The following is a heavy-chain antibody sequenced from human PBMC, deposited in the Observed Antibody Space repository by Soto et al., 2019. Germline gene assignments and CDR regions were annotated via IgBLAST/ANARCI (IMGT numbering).Heavy chain of an antibody. CDR2: IYYSGST. J-gene: IGHJ5*01. D-gene: IGHD4-17*01. V-gene: IGHV4-59*12. Sequence: SETLSLTCTVSGGSISRYYWSWIRQPPGKGLEWIGYIYYSGSTNYNPSLKSRVTISVDKSKNQFSLKLSSVTAADTAVYYCAREGVSDYGGYVFNWIDSLDPGTRVTVS. CDR1: GGSISRYY. CDR3: AREGVSDYGGYVFNWIDS.